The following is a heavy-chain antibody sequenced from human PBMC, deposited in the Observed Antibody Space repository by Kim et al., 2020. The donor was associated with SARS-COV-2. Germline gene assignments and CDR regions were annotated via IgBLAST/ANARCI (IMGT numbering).Heavy chain of an antibody. CDR1: GFTFDDYA. J-gene: IGHJ4*02. CDR2: ISWNSGSI. D-gene: IGHD6-13*01. Sequence: GGSLRLSCAASGFTFDDYAMHWVRQAPGKGLEWVSGISWNSGSIGYADSVKGRFTISRDNAKNSLYLQMNSLRAEDTALYYCAKDMGAADSTVDYWGQGTLVTVSS. CDR3: AKDMGAADSTVDY. V-gene: IGHV3-9*01.